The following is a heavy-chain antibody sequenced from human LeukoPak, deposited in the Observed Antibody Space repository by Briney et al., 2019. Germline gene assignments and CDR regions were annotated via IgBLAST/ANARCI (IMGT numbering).Heavy chain of an antibody. CDR2: IWYDGSNE. J-gene: IGHJ4*02. CDR3: AKDFPYCGGDCNGFDY. Sequence: GRSLRLSCAASGFTFSSYGMHWVRQAPGKGLEWVAVIWYDGSNEYYADSVKGRFTISRDNSKNTLYLQMNSLRAEDTAVYYCAKDFPYCGGDCNGFDYWGQGTLVTVSS. V-gene: IGHV3-33*06. CDR1: GFTFSSYG. D-gene: IGHD2-21*02.